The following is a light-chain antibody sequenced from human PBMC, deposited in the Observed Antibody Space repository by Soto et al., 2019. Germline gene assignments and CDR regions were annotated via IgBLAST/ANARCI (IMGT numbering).Light chain of an antibody. V-gene: IGLV4-60*02. J-gene: IGLJ2*01. Sequence: QLVLTQSSSASASLGSSVKLTCTLSSGHSTYIIAWHQQQPGTAPRYLMKLEGSGSYNKGSGIPDRFSGSSSGADRYLTISNLQFEDEADYYCETWDTNVVVFGGGTKLTVL. CDR3: ETWDTNVVV. CDR1: SGHSTYI. CDR2: LEGSGSY.